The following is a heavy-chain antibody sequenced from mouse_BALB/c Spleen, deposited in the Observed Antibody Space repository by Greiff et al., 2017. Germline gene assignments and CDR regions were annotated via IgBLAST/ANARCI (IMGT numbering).Heavy chain of an antibody. D-gene: IGHD6-2*01. J-gene: IGHJ4*01. CDR3: ARGGGLAMDY. CDR2: ISDGGSYT. Sequence: DVKLVESGGGLVKPGGSLKLSCAASGFTFSDYYMYWVRQTPEKRLEWVATISDGGSYTYYPDSVKGRFTISRDNAKNNLYLQMSSLKSEDTAMYYCARGGGLAMDYWGQGTSVTVSS. V-gene: IGHV5-4*02. CDR1: GFTFSDYY.